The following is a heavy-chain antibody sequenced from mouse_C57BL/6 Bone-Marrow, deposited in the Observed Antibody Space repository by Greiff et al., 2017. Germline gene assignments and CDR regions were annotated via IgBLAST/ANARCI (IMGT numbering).Heavy chain of an antibody. J-gene: IGHJ2*01. CDR3: ARIGDDDYDGYFDY. V-gene: IGHV1-69*01. CDR2: IDPSDSYT. D-gene: IGHD2-4*01. CDR1: GYTFTSYW. Sequence: QVQLQQSGAELVMPGASVKLSCKASGYTFTSYWMHWVKQRPGQGLEWIGEIDPSDSYTNYNQKFKSKSTLTVDKSSSTAYMQLSSLSSEDSAVYYWARIGDDDYDGYFDYWGQGTTLTVSS.